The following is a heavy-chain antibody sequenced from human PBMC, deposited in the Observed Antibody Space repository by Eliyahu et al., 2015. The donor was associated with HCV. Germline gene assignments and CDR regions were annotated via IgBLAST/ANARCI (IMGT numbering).Heavy chain of an antibody. CDR1: GFTFSSYA. D-gene: IGHD2-15*01. CDR3: ASIRDCSGGSCHTNHFDY. Sequence: EVQLLESGGGLVQPGGSLRLXCAASGFTFSSYAMSWVRQAPGKGLXWVSXISGSGGSTYYADSVKGRFTIPRDNSKNTLYLQMNSLRAEDTAVYYCASIRDCSGGSCHTNHFDYWGQGTLVTVSS. V-gene: IGHV3-23*01. J-gene: IGHJ4*02. CDR2: ISGSGGST.